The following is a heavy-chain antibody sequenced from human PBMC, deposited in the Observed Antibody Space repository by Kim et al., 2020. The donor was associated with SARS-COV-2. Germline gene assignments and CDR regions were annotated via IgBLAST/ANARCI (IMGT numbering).Heavy chain of an antibody. Sequence: SETLSLTCTVSGGSISSSSYYWGWIRQPPGKGLEWIGSIYYSGSTYYNPALKSRVTISVDTSKNQFSLKLSSVTAADTAVYYCARQGGAEFDYWGQGTLVTVSP. CDR3: ARQGGAEFDY. CDR1: GGSISSSSYY. V-gene: IGHV4-39*01. D-gene: IGHD1-26*01. CDR2: IYYSGST. J-gene: IGHJ4*02.